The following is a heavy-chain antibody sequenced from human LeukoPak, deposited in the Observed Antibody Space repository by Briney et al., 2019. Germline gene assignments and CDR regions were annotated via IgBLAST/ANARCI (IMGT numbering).Heavy chain of an antibody. CDR2: VVPASEIS. J-gene: IGHJ6*02. CDR3: ARVGYTRGPLPYGMDV. CDR1: GGPFHTYA. D-gene: IGHD3-16*02. V-gene: IGHV1-69*04. Sequence: SVKVSCKASGGPFHTYAISWVRLVPGQGLEWMGRVVPASEISTYAQKFLGRVTITADYSASTVYMELSGLRSDGTATYYCARVGYTRGPLPYGMDVWGQGTTVTV.